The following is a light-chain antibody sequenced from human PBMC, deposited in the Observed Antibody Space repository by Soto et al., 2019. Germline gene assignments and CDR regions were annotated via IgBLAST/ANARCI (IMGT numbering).Light chain of an antibody. Sequence: QSPSTLPFSIVDRATLSCMASQRVRGLLAWYQQKPGQAPRRLIYDAYDRATGVPPRFSGSGSGTDFTLTISFLWPEEFAVYYCHPRHMYPITFGQGTGLEI. V-gene: IGKV3-11*01. CDR3: HPRHMYPIT. CDR1: QRVRGL. CDR2: DAY. J-gene: IGKJ5*01.